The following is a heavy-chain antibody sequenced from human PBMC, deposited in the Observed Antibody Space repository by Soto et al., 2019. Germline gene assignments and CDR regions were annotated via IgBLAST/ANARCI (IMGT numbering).Heavy chain of an antibody. CDR2: TYYRSKWYN. V-gene: IGHV6-1*01. CDR3: ARDRSYYYGSGSYLYNWFDP. D-gene: IGHD3-10*01. CDR1: GDSVSSNSAA. Sequence: SQTLSLTCAISGDSVSSNSAAWNWIRQSPSRGLEWLGRTYYRSKWYNDYAVSVKSRITINPDTSKNQFSLQLNSVTPEDTAVYYCARDRSYYYGSGSYLYNWFDPWGQGTLVTVSS. J-gene: IGHJ5*02.